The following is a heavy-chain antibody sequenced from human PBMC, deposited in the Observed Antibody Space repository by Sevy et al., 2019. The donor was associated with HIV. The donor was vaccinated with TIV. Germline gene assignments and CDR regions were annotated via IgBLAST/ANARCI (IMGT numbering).Heavy chain of an antibody. D-gene: IGHD3-22*01. V-gene: IGHV3-48*03. CDR1: GFTFSNFE. Sequence: GGSLRLSFAASGFTFSNFEMNWVRQAPGKGLEWISYITSGGSTIYYADSVQGRFTISRDNAKNSLFLQMNSLRAEDTAVYYCARATYYYASSGPYYFDYWGQGTLVTVSS. CDR3: ARATYYYASSGPYYFDY. CDR2: ITSGGSTI. J-gene: IGHJ4*02.